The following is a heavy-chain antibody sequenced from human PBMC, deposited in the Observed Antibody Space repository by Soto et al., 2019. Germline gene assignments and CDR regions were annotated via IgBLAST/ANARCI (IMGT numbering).Heavy chain of an antibody. CDR1: GYTFTSYG. Sequence: QVQLVQSGAEVKKPGASVKVSCKASGYTFTSYGISWVRQAPGQGREWMGWISAYNGNTNYAQKLQGRVTMTTDKSTSTVYMELRRLRSDDTYVYYCAREGTRYSYGPGDYWGQGTLVTVSS. D-gene: IGHD5-18*01. CDR2: ISAYNGNT. J-gene: IGHJ4*02. V-gene: IGHV1-18*01. CDR3: AREGTRYSYGPGDY.